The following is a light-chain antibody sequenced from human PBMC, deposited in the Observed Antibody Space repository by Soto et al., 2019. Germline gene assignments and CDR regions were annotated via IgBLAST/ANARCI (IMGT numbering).Light chain of an antibody. CDR3: QHYNVYPWT. CDR2: EAS. J-gene: IGKJ1*01. V-gene: IGKV1-5*03. Sequence: DFQMTQSPSTLSASLGDRVTITCRASQTISSYLNWYQQKPGKAPKLLIYEASSLQSGVPSRFSGSGSGTEFTLSISSLQPDDFATYYCQHYNVYPWTFGQGTKVDIK. CDR1: QTISSY.